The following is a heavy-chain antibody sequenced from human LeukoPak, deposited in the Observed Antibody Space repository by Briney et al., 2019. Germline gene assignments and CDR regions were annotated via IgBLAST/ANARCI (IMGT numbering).Heavy chain of an antibody. CDR3: AKEFIAAARMWFDP. J-gene: IGHJ5*02. CDR2: IRYDGSNK. Sequence: GGSLRLSCAASGFTFSSYGMHWVRQAPGKGLEWVAFIRYDGSNKYYADSVKGRFTISRDNSKNTLYLQMNSLRAEDTAVYYCAKEFIAAARMWFDPWGQGTLVTVSS. CDR1: GFTFSSYG. V-gene: IGHV3-30*02. D-gene: IGHD6-13*01.